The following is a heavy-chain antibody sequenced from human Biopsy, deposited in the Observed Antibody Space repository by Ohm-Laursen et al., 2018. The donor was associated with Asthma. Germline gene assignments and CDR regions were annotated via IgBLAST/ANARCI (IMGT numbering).Heavy chain of an antibody. V-gene: IGHV1-2*06. Sequence: GASVKVSCKASGYTFIGCHIHWMRQAPGQGLEWMGRINPNSGGTNYAQKFQGRATMTRDTSISTAYMEVSRLRSDDTAVYYCARGQKSAGDRWFDPWGQETLVTVSS. D-gene: IGHD6-13*01. CDR3: ARGQKSAGDRWFDP. J-gene: IGHJ5*02. CDR1: GYTFIGCH. CDR2: INPNSGGT.